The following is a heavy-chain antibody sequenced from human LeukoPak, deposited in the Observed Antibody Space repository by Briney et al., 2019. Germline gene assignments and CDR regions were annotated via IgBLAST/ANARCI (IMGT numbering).Heavy chain of an antibody. V-gene: IGHV3-21*01. D-gene: IGHD5-12*01. J-gene: IGHJ4*02. Sequence: PGGSLRLSCAASGFTFSSYSMNWVRQAPGKGLEWVSSIGTSSSYIYYADSLKGRFTISRDNAKNSLYLHMNSLRAEDTAVYYCAKAHPYDDYRDYWGQGTLVTVSS. CDR2: IGTSSSYI. CDR1: GFTFSSYS. CDR3: AKAHPYDDYRDY.